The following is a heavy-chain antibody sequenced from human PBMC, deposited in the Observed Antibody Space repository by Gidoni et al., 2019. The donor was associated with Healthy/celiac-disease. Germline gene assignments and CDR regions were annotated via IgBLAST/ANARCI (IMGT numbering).Heavy chain of an antibody. Sequence: QVHLVQSGAEVKKPGSWVTVSCQASGCTFRSYSISWLRKAPGQGLEWMGGRITIFGTANDAQKFKGRVKITEDESTSKVYRELSRLRSEDTGVYYCARKKGPGSGGYYFDYWGQGTLVTVSS. V-gene: IGHV1-69*01. D-gene: IGHD6-19*01. CDR2: RITIFGTA. CDR1: GCTFRSYS. CDR3: ARKKGPGSGGYYFDY. J-gene: IGHJ4*02.